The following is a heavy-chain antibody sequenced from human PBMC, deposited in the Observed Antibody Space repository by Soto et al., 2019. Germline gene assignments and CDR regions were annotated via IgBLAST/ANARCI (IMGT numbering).Heavy chain of an antibody. CDR1: GFTFSSYA. V-gene: IGHV3-23*01. CDR3: AKGGYCSSTSCYAGVLYYFDY. CDR2: ISGSGGST. Sequence: GGSLRLSCAASGFTFSSYAMSWVRQAPGKGLEWVSAISGSGGSTYYADSVKGRFTISRDNSKNTLYLQMNSLRAEDTAVYYRAKGGYCSSTSCYAGVLYYFDYWGQGTRVTVSS. D-gene: IGHD2-2*03. J-gene: IGHJ4*02.